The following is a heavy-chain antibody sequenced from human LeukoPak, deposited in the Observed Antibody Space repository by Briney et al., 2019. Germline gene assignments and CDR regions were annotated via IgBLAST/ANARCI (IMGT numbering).Heavy chain of an antibody. CDR3: ARVFDDKVEQQLIYYYYYGMDV. CDR2: IGAYNGNT. D-gene: IGHD6-13*01. Sequence: GASVKVSCKASGYTFTSYGISWVRQAPGQGLEWMGWIGAYNGNTNYAQKLQGRVIMTTDTSTSTAYMGLRSLRSDDTAVYYCARVFDDKVEQQLIYYYYYGMDVWGQGTTVTVSS. CDR1: GYTFTSYG. J-gene: IGHJ6*02. V-gene: IGHV1-18*01.